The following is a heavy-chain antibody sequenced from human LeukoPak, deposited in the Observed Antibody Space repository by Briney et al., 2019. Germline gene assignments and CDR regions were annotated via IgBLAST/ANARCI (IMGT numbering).Heavy chain of an antibody. CDR3: ARDRMASSGWYNPYYYYYYYGMDV. J-gene: IGHJ6*02. V-gene: IGHV3-7*01. CDR2: IKQDVSEK. CDR1: GFTFSSYW. Sequence: GGSLRLSCAASGFTFSSYWMSWGRQAPGKGLECVANIKQDVSEKYYVDSVKGRFNISRDNAKNSLYLQMNSLSAEDTAVYYCARDRMASSGWYNPYYYYYYYGMDVWGQGTTVTVSS. D-gene: IGHD6-19*01.